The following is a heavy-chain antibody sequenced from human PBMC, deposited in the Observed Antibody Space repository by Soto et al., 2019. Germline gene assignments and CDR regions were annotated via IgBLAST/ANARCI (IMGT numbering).Heavy chain of an antibody. D-gene: IGHD2-8*01. Sequence: SVKFSCKASGFTFTSSAVQWVRQARGQRLEWIGWIVVGSGNTNYAQKFQERVTITRDMSTSTAYMELSSLRSEDTAVYYCAAAGYCTNGVCYYYYYYGMEVWGQGTKVTVSS. CDR2: IVVGSGNT. J-gene: IGHJ6*02. V-gene: IGHV1-58*01. CDR1: GFTFTSSA. CDR3: AAAGYCTNGVCYYYYYYGMEV.